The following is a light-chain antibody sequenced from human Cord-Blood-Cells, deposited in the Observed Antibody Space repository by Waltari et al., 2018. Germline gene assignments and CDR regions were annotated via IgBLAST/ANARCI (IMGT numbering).Light chain of an antibody. CDR2: RTV. V-gene: IGLV1-47*01. Sequence: QSVLTQPPSASGTPGQRVTISCSGSSSNIGSNYVYWYQQLPGTAPKLLIVRTVRRRSGVPDRFSGAKSGTTASLASSGVRAEDEADYYWAAGADSLSGWVVGGGTKLTVL. J-gene: IGLJ3*02. CDR3: AAGADSLSGWV. CDR1: SSNIGSNY.